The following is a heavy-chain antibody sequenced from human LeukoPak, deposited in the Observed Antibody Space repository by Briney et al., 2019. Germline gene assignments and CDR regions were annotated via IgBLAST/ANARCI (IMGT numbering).Heavy chain of an antibody. CDR2: INHNGNVN. Sequence: GGSLRLSWAPSGFTFSSYWMNWARQAPGRGLEWVASINHNGNVNYYVDPVKGRFTISRDNAKNSLYLQMSNLRAEDTAVYFCARGGGLDVWGQGATVTVSS. D-gene: IGHD3-16*01. CDR3: ARGGGLDV. J-gene: IGHJ6*02. V-gene: IGHV3-7*03. CDR1: GFTFSSYW.